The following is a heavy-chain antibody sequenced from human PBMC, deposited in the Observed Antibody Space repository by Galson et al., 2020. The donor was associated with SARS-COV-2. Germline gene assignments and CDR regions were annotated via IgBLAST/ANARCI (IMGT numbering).Heavy chain of an antibody. D-gene: IGHD1-26*01. CDR3: AKDQGGALDG. Sequence: GESLKISCAASGFTFSSYAMSWVRQAPGKGLEWVSAISGSGGSTYYADSVKGRFTISRDNSKNTLYLQMNSLRAEDTAVYYCAKDQGGALDGWGQGTLVTVSS. V-gene: IGHV3-23*01. CDR2: ISGSGGST. J-gene: IGHJ4*02. CDR1: GFTFSSYA.